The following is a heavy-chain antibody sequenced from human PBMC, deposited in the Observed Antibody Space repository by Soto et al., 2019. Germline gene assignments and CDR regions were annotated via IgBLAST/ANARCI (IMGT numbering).Heavy chain of an antibody. Sequence: SETLSLTCAVSGGSISSSNWWSWVRQPPGKGLEWIGEIYHSGSTNYNPSLKSRVTISVDKSKNQFSLKLSSVTAADTAVYYCARVGVVVVAATSYGMDVWGRGTTVTVSS. CDR1: GGSISSSNW. V-gene: IGHV4-4*02. CDR3: ARVGVVVVAATSYGMDV. J-gene: IGHJ6*02. CDR2: IYHSGST. D-gene: IGHD2-15*01.